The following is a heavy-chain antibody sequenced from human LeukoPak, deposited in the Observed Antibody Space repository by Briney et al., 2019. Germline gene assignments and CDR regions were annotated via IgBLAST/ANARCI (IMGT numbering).Heavy chain of an antibody. CDR2: IYTSGST. CDR3: ARLYNDYRSPQDY. CDR1: GGSISSYY. V-gene: IGHV4-4*09. J-gene: IGHJ4*02. Sequence: SETLSLTCTVSGGSISSYYWSWIRQPPGKGLEWIGYIYTSGSTNYNPSLKSRVTISVDTSKNQFSLKLSSVTAADTAVYYCARLYNDYRSPQDYWGQGTLVTVSS. D-gene: IGHD4-11*01.